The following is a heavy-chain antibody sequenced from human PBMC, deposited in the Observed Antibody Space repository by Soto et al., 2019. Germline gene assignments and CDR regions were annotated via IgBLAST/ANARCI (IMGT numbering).Heavy chain of an antibody. V-gene: IGHV1-69*13. J-gene: IGHJ4*02. CDR1: GGTFSSYA. CDR2: IIPIFGTA. D-gene: IGHD3-22*01. CDR3: AREPSGYYGSHVDY. Sequence: SVKVSCKASGGTFSSYAISWVRQAPGQGLEWMGGIIPIFGTANYAQKFQGRVTITADESTSTAYMELSSLRSEDTAVYYCAREPSGYYGSHVDYWGQGTLVTVSS.